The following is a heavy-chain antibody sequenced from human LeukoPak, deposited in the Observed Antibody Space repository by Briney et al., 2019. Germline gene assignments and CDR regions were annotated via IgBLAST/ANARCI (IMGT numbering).Heavy chain of an antibody. J-gene: IGHJ5*02. V-gene: IGHV4-59*08. D-gene: IGHD3-22*01. Sequence: TSETLSLTCAVYGGSFSGYYWSWIRQSPGKGLEWIGFISDTGSTNYNPSLKSRVTMSVDTSKNQFSLRLRSVTAADTAVYYCARRDESSGYYYWFDPWGQGTLVTVSS. CDR2: ISDTGST. CDR1: GGSFSGYY. CDR3: ARRDESSGYYYWFDP.